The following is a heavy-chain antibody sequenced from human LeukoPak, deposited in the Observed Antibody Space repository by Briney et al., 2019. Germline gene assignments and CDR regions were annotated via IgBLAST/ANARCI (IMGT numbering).Heavy chain of an antibody. J-gene: IGHJ6*02. V-gene: IGHV3-48*03. Sequence: PGGSLRPSCAASGFTFSSYEMNWVRQAPGKGLEWVSYISSSGSTIYYADSVKGRFTISRDNAKNSLYLQMNSLRAEDTAVYYCARGKDFWSGYRYYYYYYGMDVWGQGTTVTVSS. CDR3: ARGKDFWSGYRYYYYYYGMDV. CDR1: GFTFSSYE. D-gene: IGHD3-3*01. CDR2: ISSSGSTI.